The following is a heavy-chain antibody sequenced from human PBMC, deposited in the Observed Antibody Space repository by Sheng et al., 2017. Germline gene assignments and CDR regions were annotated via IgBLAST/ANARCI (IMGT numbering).Heavy chain of an antibody. Sequence: EVQLVESGGGLVQPGGSLRLSCAASGFTFSSYAMSWVRQAPGKGLEWVSAISGSGGSTYYADSVKGRFTISRDNSKNTLYLQMNSLRAEDTAVYYCAKANYDFWSGPSGDHYFDYWGQGTLVTVSS. CDR1: GFTFSSYA. D-gene: IGHD3-3*01. CDR2: ISGSGGST. V-gene: IGHV3-23*04. CDR3: AKANYDFWSGPSGDHYFDY. J-gene: IGHJ4*02.